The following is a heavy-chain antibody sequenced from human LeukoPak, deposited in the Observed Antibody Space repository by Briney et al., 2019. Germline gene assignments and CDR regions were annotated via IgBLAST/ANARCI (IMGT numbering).Heavy chain of an antibody. CDR2: TYDRSKWYN. D-gene: IGHD6-13*01. J-gene: IGHJ6*02. Sequence: SQTLSLTRAISGDSVSSDSSAWNWIRQSPSRGLEWLGRTYDRSKWYNDYAPSVKSRMTIYPDTSKNQFSLQLNSVPPEDTAVYYCAKVPIHYSASRNYYYYNMDVWGQGTTVTVSS. V-gene: IGHV6-1*01. CDR1: GDSVSSDSSA. CDR3: AKVPIHYSASRNYYYYNMDV.